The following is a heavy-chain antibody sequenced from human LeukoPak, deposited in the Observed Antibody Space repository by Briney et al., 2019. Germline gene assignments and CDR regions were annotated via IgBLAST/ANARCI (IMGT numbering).Heavy chain of an antibody. CDR3: ARTFAGKYCGGDCYITLDY. V-gene: IGHV1-69*05. Sequence: SVKVSCKASGGTFSSYAISWVRQAPGQGLKWMGGIIPIFGTTNYAQKFQGRVTITTDESTSTAYMELSSLRSEDTAVYYCARTFAGKYCGGDCYITLDYWGQGTLVTVSS. D-gene: IGHD2-21*02. CDR2: IIPIFGTT. J-gene: IGHJ4*02. CDR1: GGTFSSYA.